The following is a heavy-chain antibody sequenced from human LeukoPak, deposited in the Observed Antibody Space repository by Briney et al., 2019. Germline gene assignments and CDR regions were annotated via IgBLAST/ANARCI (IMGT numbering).Heavy chain of an antibody. CDR3: ARDGYSSSWYGAGYYYYYMDV. J-gene: IGHJ6*03. V-gene: IGHV4-59*12. Sequence: PSETLSLTCTVSGGSISSYYWSWIRQPPGKGLEWIGYIYYSGSTNYNPSLKSRVTISVDTSKNQFSLKLSSVTAADTAVYYCARDGYSSSWYGAGYYYYYMDVWGKGTTVTVSS. D-gene: IGHD6-13*01. CDR2: IYYSGST. CDR1: GGSISSYY.